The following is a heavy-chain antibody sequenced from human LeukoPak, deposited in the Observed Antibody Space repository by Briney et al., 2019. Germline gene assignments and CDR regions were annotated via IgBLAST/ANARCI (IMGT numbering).Heavy chain of an antibody. CDR3: ARDIRRRWDSSGYYDY. Sequence: PGGSLRLSCAASGFTFSSYSMNWVRQAPGKGLEWVSSISSSSSYIYYADSVKGRFTISRDNAKNSLYLQMNSLRAEDTAVYYCARDIRRRWDSSGYYDYWGQGTLVTVSS. J-gene: IGHJ4*02. CDR2: ISSSSSYI. CDR1: GFTFSSYS. D-gene: IGHD3-22*01. V-gene: IGHV3-21*04.